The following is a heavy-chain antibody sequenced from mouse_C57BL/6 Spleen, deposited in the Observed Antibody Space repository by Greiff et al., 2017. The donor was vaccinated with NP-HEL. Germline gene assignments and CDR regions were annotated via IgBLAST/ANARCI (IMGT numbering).Heavy chain of an antibody. CDR2: IDPEDGET. J-gene: IGHJ1*01. V-gene: IGHV14-2*01. CDR1: GFNFKDYY. CDR3: AFCSNFGC. Sequence: EVQLQQSGAELVKPGASVKLSCTASGFNFKDYYMHWVKQRTEQGLEWIGRIDPEDGETKYAPKFQGKATITADTSSNTADLQLSSLTSERTAVDFGAFCSNFGCWGQGTPVSVSS. D-gene: IGHD1-1*01.